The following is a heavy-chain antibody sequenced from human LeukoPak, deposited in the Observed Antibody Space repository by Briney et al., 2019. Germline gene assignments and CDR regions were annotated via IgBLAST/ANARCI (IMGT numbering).Heavy chain of an antibody. J-gene: IGHJ4*02. CDR3: ARGLGGH. Sequence: PSETLSLTCAVYGGSFSGYYWSWIRQPPGKGLEWIGEINHSGSTNYNPSLKSRVTISVDTSKNQFSLKLSSVTAADTAVYYCARGLGGHWGQGTLVTVSS. CDR2: INHSGST. V-gene: IGHV4-34*01. D-gene: IGHD3-16*01. CDR1: GGSFSGYY.